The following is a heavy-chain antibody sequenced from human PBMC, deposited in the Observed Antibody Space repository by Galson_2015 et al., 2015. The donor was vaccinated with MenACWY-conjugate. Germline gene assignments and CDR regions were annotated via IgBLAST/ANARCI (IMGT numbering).Heavy chain of an antibody. CDR2: IYHSGST. D-gene: IGHD3-22*01. CDR1: GGSISSSNW. V-gene: IGHV4-4*02. Sequence: SETLSLTCAVSGGSISSSNWWSWVRQPPGKGLEWIGEIYHSGSTNYNPSLKSRVTISVDKSKNQFSLKLSSVTAADTAVYYCAREYEEYYYDSSGYPFDPWGQGTLVTVSS. J-gene: IGHJ5*02. CDR3: AREYEEYYYDSSGYPFDP.